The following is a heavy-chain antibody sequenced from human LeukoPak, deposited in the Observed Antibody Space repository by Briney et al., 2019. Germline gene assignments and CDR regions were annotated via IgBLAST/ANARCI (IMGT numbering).Heavy chain of an antibody. CDR1: GGSFSGYY. Sequence: PSETLSPTCAVYGGSFSGYYWSWIRQPPGKGLEWIGEINHSGSTNYNPSLKSRVTISVDTSKNQFSLKLSSVTAADTAVYYCATRYYYGSGSYNDYWGQGTLVTVSS. CDR2: INHSGST. J-gene: IGHJ4*02. CDR3: ATRYYYGSGSYNDY. V-gene: IGHV4-34*01. D-gene: IGHD3-10*01.